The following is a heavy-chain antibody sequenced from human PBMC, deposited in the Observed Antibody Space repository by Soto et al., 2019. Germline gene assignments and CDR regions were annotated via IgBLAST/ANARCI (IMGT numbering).Heavy chain of an antibody. CDR1: GFSFSVFA. V-gene: IGHV3-23*01. CDR3: AKDWSGGASDV. Sequence: EVDLLESGGGLAQPGGSRRLSCAASGFSFSVFAMTWVRQAPGKGLEWVSRISGSGGSTYYADSVKGRFTICRDNSKNMLYLQMNSLRGEDTAVYYCAKDWSGGASDVWGQGTMVIVSS. J-gene: IGHJ3*01. D-gene: IGHD3-16*01. CDR2: ISGSGGST.